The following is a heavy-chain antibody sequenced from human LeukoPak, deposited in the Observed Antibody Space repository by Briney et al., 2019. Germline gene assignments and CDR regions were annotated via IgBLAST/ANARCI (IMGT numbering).Heavy chain of an antibody. D-gene: IGHD3-22*01. V-gene: IGHV1-69*13. CDR1: GCTFSSYA. CDR2: IIPIFGTA. CDR3: ARATYYYDSSGYYDAFDI. Sequence: ASVKVSCKASGCTFSSYAISWVRQAPGQGLEWMGGIIPIFGTANYAQKFQGRVTITADESTSTAYMELSSLRSEDTTVYYCARATYYYDSSGYYDAFDIWGQGTMVTVSS. J-gene: IGHJ3*02.